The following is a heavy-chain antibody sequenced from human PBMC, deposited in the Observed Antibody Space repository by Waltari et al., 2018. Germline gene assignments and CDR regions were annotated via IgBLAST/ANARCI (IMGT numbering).Heavy chain of an antibody. Sequence: QVQLVQSGAEVKKPGSSVKVSCKASGGTFSSYAISWVRQAPGPGLEWMGGIIPIFGTANYAQKFQGRVTITTDESTSTAYMELSSLRSEDTAVYYCASSKYGSGSYYQKGRGAGFDYWGQGTLVTVSS. J-gene: IGHJ4*02. D-gene: IGHD3-10*01. CDR1: GGTFSSYA. CDR3: ASSKYGSGSYYQKGRGAGFDY. V-gene: IGHV1-69*05. CDR2: IIPIFGTA.